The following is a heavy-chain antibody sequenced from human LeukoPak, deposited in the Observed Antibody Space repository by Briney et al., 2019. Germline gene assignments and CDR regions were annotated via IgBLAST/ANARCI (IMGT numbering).Heavy chain of an antibody. J-gene: IGHJ4*02. V-gene: IGHV1-2*04. D-gene: IGHD2-2*01. CDR3: ARDVSSTTLAFDY. CDR2: INPNSGDT. Sequence: ASVKVSCKASGYTFTGYYIHWVRQAPGQGLEWMGWINPNSGDTNFAQKFQGWVTMTRDTSISTAYMEVSRLRSDDTAVYYCARDVSSTTLAFDYWGQGTLVTVSS. CDR1: GYTFTGYY.